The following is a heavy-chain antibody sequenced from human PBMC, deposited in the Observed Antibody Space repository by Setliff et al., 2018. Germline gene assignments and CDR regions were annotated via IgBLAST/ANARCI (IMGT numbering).Heavy chain of an antibody. V-gene: IGHV1-69*06. CDR1: GGTFSSYD. Sequence: SVKVSCKASGGTFSSYDISWVRQAPGQGLEWMGRIIPIFGTANYAQKFQGRVTITADKSTSTAYMELSSLRSEDTAVYYCARVQQLGTFDYWGQGTQVTVSS. D-gene: IGHD6-13*01. CDR3: ARVQQLGTFDY. CDR2: IIPIFGTA. J-gene: IGHJ4*02.